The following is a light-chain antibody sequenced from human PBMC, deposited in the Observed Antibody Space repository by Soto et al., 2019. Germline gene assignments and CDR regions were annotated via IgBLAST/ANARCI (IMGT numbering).Light chain of an antibody. J-gene: IGKJ4*01. CDR3: QQYGNSPPIT. CDR1: QSISGN. CDR2: GAS. V-gene: IGKV3-20*01. Sequence: EIVMTQSPATLPVSPGEGGTLSCRASQSISGNLAWYQQKPGQAPRLLIYGASTRATGIPDRFSGSGSGTDFTLTISRLEPEDFAVYYCQQYGNSPPITFGGGTKVDIK.